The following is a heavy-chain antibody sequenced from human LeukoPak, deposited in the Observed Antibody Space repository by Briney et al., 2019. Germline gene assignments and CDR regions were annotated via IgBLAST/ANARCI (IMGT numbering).Heavy chain of an antibody. V-gene: IGHV1-24*01. J-gene: IGHJ5*02. CDR1: GYTLTELS. Sequence: GASVKVSCKVSGYTLTELSMHWVRQAPGKGLEWMGGFDPEDGETIYAQKFQGRVTMTEDTSTDTAYMELSSLGSEDTAVYYCATLTSTSSKEPNWFDPWGQGTLVTVS. CDR2: FDPEDGET. D-gene: IGHD2-2*01. CDR3: ATLTSTSSKEPNWFDP.